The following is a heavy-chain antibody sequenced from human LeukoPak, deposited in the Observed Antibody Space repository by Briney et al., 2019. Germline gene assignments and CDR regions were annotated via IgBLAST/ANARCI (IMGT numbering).Heavy chain of an antibody. CDR3: ARHIGGGIEDMDV. Sequence: LSETLSLTCTVSGGSIGTYYWSWVRQSPGKGLEWIGYIYVTGNRYNPYLQSRVTISVDTSRNQFFLKMRSVTAAGTAVYYCARHIGGGIEDMDVWGKGTKVTVSS. J-gene: IGHJ6*03. CDR1: GGSIGTYY. CDR2: IYVTGN. D-gene: IGHD3-16*02. V-gene: IGHV4-59*08.